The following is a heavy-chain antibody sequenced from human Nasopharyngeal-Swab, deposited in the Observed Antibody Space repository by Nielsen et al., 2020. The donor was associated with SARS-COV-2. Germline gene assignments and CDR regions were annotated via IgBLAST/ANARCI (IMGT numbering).Heavy chain of an antibody. Sequence: ASVKVSCKASGYTFTDYYLHWVRQAPGQGLEWMGRMNVNSGGPNYAPKFQGRVTMTRDTSISTAYMELSRLRSDDTAVYYCARDPTSVAGTGDYYYGMDVWGQGTTVTVSS. CDR1: GYTFTDYY. V-gene: IGHV1-2*06. CDR3: ARDPTSVAGTGDYYYGMDV. D-gene: IGHD6-19*01. CDR2: MNVNSGGP. J-gene: IGHJ6*02.